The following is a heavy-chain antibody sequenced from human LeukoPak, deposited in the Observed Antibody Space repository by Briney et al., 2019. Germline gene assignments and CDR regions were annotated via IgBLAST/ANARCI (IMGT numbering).Heavy chain of an antibody. CDR1: GGSFSGYY. J-gene: IGHJ3*02. CDR2: INHSGST. D-gene: IGHD3-3*01. Sequence: SETLSLTCAVYGGSFSGYYWSWIRQPPGEGLEWIGEINHSGSTNYNPSLKSRVTISVDTSKNQFSLKLSSVTAADTAVYYCARARITIFGVVIHPRAFDIWGQGTMVTVSS. V-gene: IGHV4-34*01. CDR3: ARARITIFGVVIHPRAFDI.